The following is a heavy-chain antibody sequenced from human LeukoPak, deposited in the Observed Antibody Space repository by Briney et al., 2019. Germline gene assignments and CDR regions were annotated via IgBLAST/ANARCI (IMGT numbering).Heavy chain of an antibody. CDR1: GFTFGNFG. Sequence: PGGSLRLSCEASGFTFGNFGMTWVRQALGKGLQWVSGITGSSTWTYYAASVKGRFTVSRDNSQNTLHLQMNSLRADDTAVYYCARELVSSGTGYFDLWGRGTLVTVSS. CDR3: ARELVSSGTGYFDL. D-gene: IGHD3-10*02. J-gene: IGHJ2*01. CDR2: ITGSSTWT. V-gene: IGHV3-23*01.